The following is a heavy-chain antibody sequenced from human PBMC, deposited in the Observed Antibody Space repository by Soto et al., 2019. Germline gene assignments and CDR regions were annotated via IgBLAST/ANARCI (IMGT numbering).Heavy chain of an antibody. V-gene: IGHV1-69*08. Sequence: QVQLVQSGAEVKKPGSSVKVSCKASGGTFSSYTISWVRQAPGQGLEWMGRIIPILGIANYAQKFQGRVTITADKSTSTAYMELSSLRSEDTAVYYCAREDYYGSGSYYKGGYFDYWGQGTLVTVSS. CDR3: AREDYYGSGSYYKGGYFDY. CDR1: GGTFSSYT. CDR2: IIPILGIA. D-gene: IGHD3-10*01. J-gene: IGHJ4*02.